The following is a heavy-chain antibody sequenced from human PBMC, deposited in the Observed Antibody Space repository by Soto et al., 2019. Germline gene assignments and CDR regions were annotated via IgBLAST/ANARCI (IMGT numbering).Heavy chain of an antibody. V-gene: IGHV1-8*01. CDR2: MNPESRNT. Sequence: VKVSCKASGYTFTNYDINWVRQATGQGLEWMGWMNPESRNTGYAQKFQGRVTMTRDTSISTAYMELTSLRSEDTAVYYCARFVRHQLPTIDFWGQGTLVTVSS. D-gene: IGHD2-2*01. CDR3: ARFVRHQLPTIDF. CDR1: GYTFTNYD. J-gene: IGHJ4*02.